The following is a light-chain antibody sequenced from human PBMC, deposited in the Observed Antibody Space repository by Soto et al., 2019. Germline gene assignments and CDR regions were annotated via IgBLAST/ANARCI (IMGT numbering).Light chain of an antibody. CDR2: DAS. Sequence: EIVLTQSQATLSLSPGERATLSCRASQSVSSYLAWYQQKPGQAPRLPIYDASNRATGIPARFSGSGSGTDFTLTICSLEPEDFAVDYCQQRSNWPPYTFGQGTKLEIK. J-gene: IGKJ2*01. CDR1: QSVSSY. V-gene: IGKV3-11*01. CDR3: QQRSNWPPYT.